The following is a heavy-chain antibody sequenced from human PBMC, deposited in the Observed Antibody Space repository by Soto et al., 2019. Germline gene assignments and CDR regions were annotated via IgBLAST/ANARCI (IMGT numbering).Heavy chain of an antibody. V-gene: IGHV3-21*01. Sequence: GGSLRLSCAASGFTFSSYSMNWVRQAPGKGLEWVSSISSSSSYIYYADSVKGRFTISRDNAKNSLYLQMSSLRAEDTAVYYCASDLVVVAATNYYYYMDVWGKGTTVTVSS. J-gene: IGHJ6*03. CDR2: ISSSSSYI. D-gene: IGHD2-15*01. CDR3: ASDLVVVAATNYYYYMDV. CDR1: GFTFSSYS.